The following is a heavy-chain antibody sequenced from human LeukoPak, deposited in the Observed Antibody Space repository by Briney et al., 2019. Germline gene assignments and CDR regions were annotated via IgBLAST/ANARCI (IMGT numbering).Heavy chain of an antibody. Sequence: GSLRLSCAASGFTFSSYGMHWVRQAPGKGLEWVAVIWYDGSTKYYADSVKGRFTISRDNSKNTLYLQMNSLRAEDTAVYYCARDSGYYYYYGMDVWGQGTTVTVSS. D-gene: IGHD6-19*01. CDR1: GFTFSSYG. J-gene: IGHJ6*02. CDR2: IWYDGSTK. CDR3: ARDSGYYYYYGMDV. V-gene: IGHV3-33*01.